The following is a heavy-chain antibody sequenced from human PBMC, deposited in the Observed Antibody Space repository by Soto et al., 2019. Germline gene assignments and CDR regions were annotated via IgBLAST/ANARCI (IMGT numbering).Heavy chain of an antibody. Sequence: QVQLVESGGGVVQPGRSLRLSCAASGFTFSSYGMHWVRQAPGKGLEWVAVIWYDGSNKYYADSVKGRFTISRDNSKNTLYLQMNSLRAEDTAVYYCARTAAAGFLYYSYGMDVWGQGTTVTVSS. V-gene: IGHV3-33*01. CDR2: IWYDGSNK. CDR3: ARTAAAGFLYYSYGMDV. J-gene: IGHJ6*02. D-gene: IGHD6-13*01. CDR1: GFTFSSYG.